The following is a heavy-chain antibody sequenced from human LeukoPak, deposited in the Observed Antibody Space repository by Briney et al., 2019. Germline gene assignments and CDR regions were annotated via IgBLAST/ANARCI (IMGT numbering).Heavy chain of an antibody. V-gene: IGHV1-18*01. Sequence: ASVKVSCKASGYTFTSYGISWVRQAPGQGLEWMGWISAYNGNTNYAQKLQGRVTMTTDTSTSTAYMELRSLRSVDTAVYYCARVRITIFGVAKEFDPWGQGTLVTVSS. CDR1: GYTFTSYG. J-gene: IGHJ5*02. CDR3: ARVRITIFGVAKEFDP. CDR2: ISAYNGNT. D-gene: IGHD3-3*01.